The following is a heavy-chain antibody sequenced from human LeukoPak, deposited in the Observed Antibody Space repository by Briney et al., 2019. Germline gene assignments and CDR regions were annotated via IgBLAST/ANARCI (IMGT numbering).Heavy chain of an antibody. D-gene: IGHD6-19*01. Sequence: SEALSLTCTVSGGSISSSSYYWGWIRQPPGKGLEWIGSIYYSGSTNYNPSLKSRVTMSVDTSKNQFSLNLISVTAADTAVYYCARLTSGWYPYAFDIWGQGTMVTVSS. CDR3: ARLTSGWYPYAFDI. V-gene: IGHV4-39*07. CDR1: GGSISSSSYY. CDR2: IYYSGST. J-gene: IGHJ3*02.